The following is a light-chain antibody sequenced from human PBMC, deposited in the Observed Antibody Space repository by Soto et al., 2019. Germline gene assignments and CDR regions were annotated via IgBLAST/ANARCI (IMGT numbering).Light chain of an antibody. J-gene: IGKJ1*01. V-gene: IGKV1-12*01. CDR2: SAS. Sequence: DIQMTQSPSSVSASVGDRVTITCRASQGISSWLVWYQQRPGRAPKALIYSASSLQSVVPSRFSGSGSGTDFTLTISSLQPEDFATYYCQQANSFPPTFGQGTKVEI. CDR1: QGISSW. CDR3: QQANSFPPT.